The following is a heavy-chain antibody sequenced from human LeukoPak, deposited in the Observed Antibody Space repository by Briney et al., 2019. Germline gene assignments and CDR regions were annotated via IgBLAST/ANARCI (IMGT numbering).Heavy chain of an antibody. D-gene: IGHD2-2*01. CDR1: GYTFTGYY. CDR3: ARDYSPPILVVPAARYYMDV. J-gene: IGHJ6*03. Sequence: ASVKVSCKASGYTFTGYYMHWVRQAPGQGLEWMGWINPNSGGTNYAQKFQGRVTMTRDTSISTAYMELSRLRSDDTAVYYCARDYSPPILVVPAARYYMDVWGKGTTVTVSS. CDR2: INPNSGGT. V-gene: IGHV1-2*02.